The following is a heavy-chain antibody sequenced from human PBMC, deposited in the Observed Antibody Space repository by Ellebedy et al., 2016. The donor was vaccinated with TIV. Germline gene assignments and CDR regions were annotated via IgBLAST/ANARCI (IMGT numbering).Heavy chain of an antibody. CDR2: IDHGGST. Sequence: GSLRLSCAVYGGSFSGYSWSWIRQPPGRGLEWIGEIDHGGSTNYNPSLKSRITISVDTSKNHFSLKLTFVTAADTAVYYCARNILKFLNAFEIWGQGTMVTVSS. V-gene: IGHV4-34*01. D-gene: IGHD3-3*01. J-gene: IGHJ3*02. CDR1: GGSFSGYS. CDR3: ARNILKFLNAFEI.